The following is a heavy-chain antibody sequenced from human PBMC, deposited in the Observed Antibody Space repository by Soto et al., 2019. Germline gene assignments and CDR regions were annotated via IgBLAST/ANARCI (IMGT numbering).Heavy chain of an antibody. J-gene: IGHJ3*01. CDR3: ARPSVVEGTYVAFDP. V-gene: IGHV3-33*01. D-gene: IGHD2-2*01. Sequence: PVGSLRLSGVGSGFSFRNYGMHWVSQAPDKGLEWVAVIWFDGSNPDYADSVKGRFTISRDNSKNTLYLHMNNLRAEDTALYSCARPSVVEGTYVAFDPWGQGTMVTVSS. CDR2: IWFDGSNP. CDR1: GFSFRNYG.